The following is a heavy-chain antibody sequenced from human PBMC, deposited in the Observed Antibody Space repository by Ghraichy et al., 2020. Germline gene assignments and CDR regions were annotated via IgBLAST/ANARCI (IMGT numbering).Heavy chain of an antibody. V-gene: IGHV3-30*18. CDR2: TSYDGSNK. CDR1: GFTFSRYG. CDR3: AKERDTSGYYSFRGDYYGMDV. J-gene: IGHJ6*02. Sequence: GGSLRLSCAASGFTFSRYGMHWVRQAPGKGLEWVAVTSYDGSNKFYGGSVQGRFTMSRDNSKNLLYLEMNYLRPEATAVYYCAKERDTSGYYSFRGDYYGMDVWGQGTTVTVSS. D-gene: IGHD3-22*01.